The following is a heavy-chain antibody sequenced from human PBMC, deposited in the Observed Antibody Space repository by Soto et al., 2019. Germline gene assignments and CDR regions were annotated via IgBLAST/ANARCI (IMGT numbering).Heavy chain of an antibody. CDR1: GGTFGHNG. J-gene: IGHJ4*02. CDR3: ARDGGVTGRTTILDY. V-gene: IGHV1-69*14. D-gene: IGHD2-8*02. Sequence: QVQLVQSGTEVTKPGSSVQVSCKLSGGTFGHNGISWVRQVPGQGLEWLGGIIPVFGTVNYALKFLGKVSITADKSTRTAYMEVSGLRPEDTALYYCARDGGVTGRTTILDYWGQGTLIHVSS. CDR2: IIPVFGTV.